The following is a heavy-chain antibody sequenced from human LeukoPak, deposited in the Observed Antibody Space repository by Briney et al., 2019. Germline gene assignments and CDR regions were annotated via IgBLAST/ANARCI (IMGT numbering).Heavy chain of an antibody. CDR3: AKGTLENSSSPF. Sequence: GGSLRLSCAASGFTFSNAWMSWVRQAPGKGLEWVSAISGSGGSTYYADSVKGRFTISRDNSKNTLYLQMNSLRAEDTAVYYCAKGTLENSSSPFWGQGTLVTVSS. J-gene: IGHJ4*02. CDR2: ISGSGGST. D-gene: IGHD6-13*01. CDR1: GFTFSNAW. V-gene: IGHV3-23*01.